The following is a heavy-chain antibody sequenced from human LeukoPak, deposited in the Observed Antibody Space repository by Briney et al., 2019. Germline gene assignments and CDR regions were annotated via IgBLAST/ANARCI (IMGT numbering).Heavy chain of an antibody. V-gene: IGHV3-21*01. Sequence: PGGSLRLSCAASGFTFSSYSMNWVRQAPGKGLERVSPISSSRSDIYYGDSVKGRFTISRDNATNSLYLQINSLRAEDTAVYYCARGWGAYFDWFITYFDYWGQGTLVTVFS. D-gene: IGHD3-9*01. J-gene: IGHJ4*02. CDR1: GFTFSSYS. CDR3: ARGWGAYFDWFITYFDY. CDR2: ISSSRSDI.